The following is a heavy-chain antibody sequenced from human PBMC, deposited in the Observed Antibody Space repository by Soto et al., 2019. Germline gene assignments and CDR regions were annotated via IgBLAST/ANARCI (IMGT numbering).Heavy chain of an antibody. Sequence: SVKVSCKASGFTFTNSAVQWVRQARGQRLEWIGWIVVGSGNTNYAQKLQGRVTMTTDTSTSTAYMELRSLRSDDTAVYYCARDAVTMIVVVPSQFYYGMDVWGQGTTVTVSS. CDR3: ARDAVTMIVVVPSQFYYGMDV. CDR1: GFTFTNSA. CDR2: IVVGSGNT. D-gene: IGHD3-22*01. J-gene: IGHJ6*02. V-gene: IGHV1-58*01.